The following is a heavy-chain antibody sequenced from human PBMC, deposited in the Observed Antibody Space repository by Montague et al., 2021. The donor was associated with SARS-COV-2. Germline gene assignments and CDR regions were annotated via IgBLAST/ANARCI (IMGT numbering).Heavy chain of an antibody. V-gene: IGHV3-11*01. D-gene: IGHD3-10*01. CDR2: ISNTGLDI. Sequence: SRRISCAASGFTLSDYYMSWIRQAPGKGLEWLSYISNTGLDIKYGDSVKGRFTVSRDIAKNTLYLQMDSLRAEDTAVYYCARVLLGVSHGDYWGQGTLVTVSS. CDR1: GFTLSDYY. CDR3: ARVLLGVSHGDY. J-gene: IGHJ4*02.